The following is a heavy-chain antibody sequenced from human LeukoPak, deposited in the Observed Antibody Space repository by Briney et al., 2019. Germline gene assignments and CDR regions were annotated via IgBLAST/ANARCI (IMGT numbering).Heavy chain of an antibody. J-gene: IGHJ4*02. V-gene: IGHV3-48*04. Sequence: PGGSLRLSCAASGFTFSSYSMNWVRQAPGKGLEWVSYISSSSSTIYYADSVKGRFTISRDNAKNSLYLQMNSLRAEDTAVYYCARDSCTSCYWGNYYFDYWGQGTLVTVSS. CDR2: ISSSSSTI. CDR3: ARDSCTSCYWGNYYFDY. D-gene: IGHD2-2*01. CDR1: GFTFSSYS.